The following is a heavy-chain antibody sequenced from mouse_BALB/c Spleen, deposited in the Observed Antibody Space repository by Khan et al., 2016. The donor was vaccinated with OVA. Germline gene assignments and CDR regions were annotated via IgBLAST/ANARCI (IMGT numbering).Heavy chain of an antibody. CDR2: IRYDGSN. Sequence: EVQLQESGPGLVKPSQSLSLTCSVTGYSITSGYYWNWIRQFPGNQLEWMGYIRYDGSNNYNPSLKNRISITRDTSKNQFFLTLNSVTTDDTATYDCARGGSSGPAWFAYWGQGTLVTVSA. CDR3: ARGGSSGPAWFAY. V-gene: IGHV3-6*02. CDR1: GYSITSGYY. D-gene: IGHD3-1*01. J-gene: IGHJ3*01.